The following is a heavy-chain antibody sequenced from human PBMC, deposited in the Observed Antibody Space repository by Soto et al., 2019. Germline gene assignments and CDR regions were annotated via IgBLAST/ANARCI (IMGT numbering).Heavy chain of an antibody. CDR2: THYRSRWYH. CDR3: ASYRYDY. J-gene: IGHJ4*02. Sequence: SQTLSLTCAISGDSISSNSAAWNWIRQSPSRGFEWLGRTHYRSRWYHDYAVSVKSRIIINPDTSKNQVSLQLNSVTPDDTAVYYCASYRYDYWGQGTVDTVSS. D-gene: IGHD4-4*01. CDR1: GDSISSNSAA. V-gene: IGHV6-1*01.